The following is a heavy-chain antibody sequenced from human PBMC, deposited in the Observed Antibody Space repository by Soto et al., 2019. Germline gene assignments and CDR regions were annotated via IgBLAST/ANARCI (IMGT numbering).Heavy chain of an antibody. Sequence: QAQLVQSGAEVKKPGASVTVACKTSGYTFSNYGISWVRQAPGQGLEWMGWISGYNGNTNYAQTVQGRVTMTTDTSTGTVYMELRSLKSDDTAIYYCSRFIMVGGWFDPNYYHGMDVWGQGTTVTVSS. J-gene: IGHJ6*02. CDR1: GYTFSNYG. V-gene: IGHV1-18*04. CDR2: ISGYNGNT. D-gene: IGHD6-19*01. CDR3: SRFIMVGGWFDPNYYHGMDV.